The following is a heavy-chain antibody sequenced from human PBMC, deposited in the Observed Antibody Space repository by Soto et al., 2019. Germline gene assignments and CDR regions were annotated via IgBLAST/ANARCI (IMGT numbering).Heavy chain of an antibody. Sequence: LGESLKISCKGSGDSFSTYWIGWVRQMPGKGLEWMGGIYFGDSKTRYSPSFQGQVTISANKSISTAYLQWSSLKASDTAMYYCATWRRSSWFDYWGQGTLVTVSS. CDR1: GDSFSTYW. J-gene: IGHJ4*02. V-gene: IGHV5-51*01. CDR2: IYFGDSKT. D-gene: IGHD6-13*01. CDR3: ATWRRSSWFDY.